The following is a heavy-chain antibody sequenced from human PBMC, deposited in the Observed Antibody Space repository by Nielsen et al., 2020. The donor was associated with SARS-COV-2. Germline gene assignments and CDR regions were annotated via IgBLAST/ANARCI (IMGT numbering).Heavy chain of an antibody. V-gene: IGHV3-30*18. J-gene: IGHJ4*02. CDR1: GFSFNNYG. Sequence: GGSLRLSCAASGFSFNNYGMHWVRQAPGKGLEWVAYTSYEGSKQFYADSVKGRFSVSRDFSKTTLYLQMNSLRPEDTATYYCAKDRAIFMIYFTRGGPDYWGQGTLVTVSS. CDR2: TSYEGSKQ. CDR3: AKDRAIFMIYFTRGGPDY. D-gene: IGHD3/OR15-3a*01.